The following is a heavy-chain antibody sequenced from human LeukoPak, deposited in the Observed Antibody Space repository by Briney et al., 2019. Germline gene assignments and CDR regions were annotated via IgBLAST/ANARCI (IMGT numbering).Heavy chain of an antibody. Sequence: ASVKVSCKVSGYTLTELSMHWVRQAPGKGLEWMGGFDPEDGETIYAQKFQGRVTMTEDTSTDTAYMELRSLRSDDTAVYYCARSLGVPAAFLDYWGQGTLVTVSS. V-gene: IGHV1-24*01. CDR1: GYTLTELS. J-gene: IGHJ4*02. D-gene: IGHD2-2*01. CDR3: ARSLGVPAAFLDY. CDR2: FDPEDGET.